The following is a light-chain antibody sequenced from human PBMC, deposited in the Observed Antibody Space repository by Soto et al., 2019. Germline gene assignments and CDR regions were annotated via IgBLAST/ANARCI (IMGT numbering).Light chain of an antibody. CDR2: KTS. CDR3: QQYHSYSWT. J-gene: IGKJ1*01. Sequence: DIQMTQSPSTLSASLGDRVTITCRASQTISAWVAWYQQKPGKAPKLLIYKTSSLESGVPPRFSGSGSGTEFTLTISSLQPDDSATYYCQQYHSYSWTFGQGTKVAIK. V-gene: IGKV1-5*03. CDR1: QTISAW.